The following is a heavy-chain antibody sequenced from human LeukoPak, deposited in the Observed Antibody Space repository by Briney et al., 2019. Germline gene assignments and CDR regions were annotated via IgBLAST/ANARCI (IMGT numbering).Heavy chain of an antibody. Sequence: SETLSLTCTVSGGSISSFYWSWIRQPPGKGLEWIGYIYYSGSTNYNPSLKSRVTISVDTSKNQFSLKLSSVTAADTAVYYCARGFVLDAFDIWGQGTMVTVSS. D-gene: IGHD3-10*01. J-gene: IGHJ3*02. CDR3: ARGFVLDAFDI. CDR2: IYYSGST. V-gene: IGHV4-59*01. CDR1: GGSISSFY.